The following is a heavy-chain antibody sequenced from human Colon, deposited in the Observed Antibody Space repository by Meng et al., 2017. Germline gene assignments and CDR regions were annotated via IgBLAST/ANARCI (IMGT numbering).Heavy chain of an antibody. D-gene: IGHD1-26*01. Sequence: QVPLQGSGPGLVRPSETLSLTCSVSGGSVSSAGYQWSWIRQPPGKGLEWIGYASTNYNPSLKSRVTISVDTSKNQFSLRLTSVTAADTAVYYCARDHMGSLDYWGQGILVTVSS. J-gene: IGHJ4*02. CDR1: GGSVSSAGYQ. CDR3: ARDHMGSLDY. V-gene: IGHV4-61*08. CDR2: AST.